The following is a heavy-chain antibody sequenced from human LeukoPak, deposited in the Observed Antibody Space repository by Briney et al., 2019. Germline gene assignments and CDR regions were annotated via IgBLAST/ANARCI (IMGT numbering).Heavy chain of an antibody. J-gene: IGHJ6*03. CDR2: IYYSGST. Sequence: PSETLSLTCTVSGGSVDSSDYYWTWIRQPPGKGLEWIGYIYYSGSTNYNPSLKSRVTISVDTSKNQFSLKLSSVTAADTAVYYCARSIAALHYYYMDVWGKGTTVTVSS. CDR3: ARSIAALHYYYMDV. V-gene: IGHV4-61*08. D-gene: IGHD6-6*01. CDR1: GGSVDSSDYY.